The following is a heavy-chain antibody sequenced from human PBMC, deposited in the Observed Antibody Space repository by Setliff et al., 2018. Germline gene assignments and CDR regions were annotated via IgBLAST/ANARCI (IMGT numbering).Heavy chain of an antibody. Sequence: SETLSLTCSVSGASITSGGFYWTWIRQPAGKGLEWIGHISPSGSTTYNPSAKSRVTISLDTSKNHFSLKLDSVTAADTALYYCARSPSSGAYWNPRPFYSDYWARGTLVTVSS. CDR2: ISPSGST. CDR3: ARSPSSGAYWNPRPFYSDY. CDR1: GASITSGGFY. D-gene: IGHD1-26*01. J-gene: IGHJ4*02. V-gene: IGHV4-61*09.